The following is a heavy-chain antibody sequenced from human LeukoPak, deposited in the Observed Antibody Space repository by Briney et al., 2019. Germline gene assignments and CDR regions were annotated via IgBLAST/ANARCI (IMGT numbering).Heavy chain of an antibody. V-gene: IGHV1-2*02. Sequence: ASVKVSCKASGDTFTGYYMHWVRQAPGQGLEWMGWINPKSGGTNYAQKFQGRVTMTRDTSISTAYMELSRLRSDDTAVYYCAKSIMVRGARPYYMDVWGKGTTVTISS. CDR2: INPKSGGT. D-gene: IGHD3-10*01. CDR3: AKSIMVRGARPYYMDV. J-gene: IGHJ6*03. CDR1: GDTFTGYY.